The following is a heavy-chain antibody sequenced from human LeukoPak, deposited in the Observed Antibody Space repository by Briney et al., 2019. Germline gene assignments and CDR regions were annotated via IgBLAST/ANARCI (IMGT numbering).Heavy chain of an antibody. D-gene: IGHD4-11*01. CDR1: GDSITMYY. Sequence: SETLSLTCTVSGDSITMYYWIWIRQPPGKGLEWIGYVDHTGSTKFNPSLNGRVSISRDTSNNFFSLRLRSVTAADTAVYFCARGRVSSSTWYSTYYYFFYMDFWGKGTTVTVSS. J-gene: IGHJ6*03. CDR2: VDHTGST. V-gene: IGHV4-59*01. CDR3: ARGRVSSSTWYSTYYYFFYMDF.